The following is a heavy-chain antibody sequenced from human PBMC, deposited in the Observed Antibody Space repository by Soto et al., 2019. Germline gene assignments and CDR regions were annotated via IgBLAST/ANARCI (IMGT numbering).Heavy chain of an antibody. Sequence: SVKVCCEASGYRFTIYGVGWVRNTNGQGLEWMGWISAYNGNTNYAQKLQGRVTMTTDTSTSTAYMELRSLRSDDTAVYYCARDLEKSGWYIGAFDIWGQGTMVTVSS. J-gene: IGHJ3*02. V-gene: IGHV1-18*01. D-gene: IGHD6-19*01. CDR3: ARDLEKSGWYIGAFDI. CDR1: GYRFTIYG. CDR2: ISAYNGNT.